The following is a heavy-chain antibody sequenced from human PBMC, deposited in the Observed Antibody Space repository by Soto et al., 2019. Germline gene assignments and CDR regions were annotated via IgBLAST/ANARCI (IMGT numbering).Heavy chain of an antibody. CDR1: GLTFTSYS. CDR2: VSRGSPTM. Sequence: GGSLRLSCAASGLTFTSYSMNWVRQAPGKGLEWVAYVSRGSPTMHYADSVKGRFTISRDNAKNSLYLQMNSLKADDTAVYYCTRDPEALDYWGQGTLVTVSS. J-gene: IGHJ4*02. CDR3: TRDPEALDY. V-gene: IGHV3-48*01.